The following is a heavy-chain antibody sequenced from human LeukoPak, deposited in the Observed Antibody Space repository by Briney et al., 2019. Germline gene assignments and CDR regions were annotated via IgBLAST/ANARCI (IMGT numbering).Heavy chain of an antibody. CDR1: GFTFSWYT. CDR3: AKRGDSPGYYTGY. V-gene: IGHV3-21*01. D-gene: IGHD3-22*01. Sequence: GGSLRLSCAASGFTFSWYTMNWVRQAPGKGLEWVASIASRTSYIYYADFARGRFTISRDNARKFLYLQMDSLTAEDTALYYCAKRGDSPGYYTGYWGQGILVAVSS. CDR2: IASRTSYI. J-gene: IGHJ4*02.